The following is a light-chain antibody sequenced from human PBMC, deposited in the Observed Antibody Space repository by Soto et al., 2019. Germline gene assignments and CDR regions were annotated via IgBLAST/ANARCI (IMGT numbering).Light chain of an antibody. V-gene: IGKV1-27*01. CDR1: QGISNY. J-gene: IGKJ1*01. CDR2: AAS. Sequence: DIQMTQSPSSLSASVGDRVTITCRASQGISNYLAWYQQKPGKVPKLLIYAASTLQSGVPSRFSGSGSGTDLTLTISSLQTDDVSTYYCQNYNSGPRAFGQGTKVEIK. CDR3: QNYNSGPRA.